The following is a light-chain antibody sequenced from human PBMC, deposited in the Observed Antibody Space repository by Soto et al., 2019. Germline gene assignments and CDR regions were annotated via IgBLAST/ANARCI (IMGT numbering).Light chain of an antibody. CDR2: GAC. Sequence: ELVLEQSPATLPDSPKETATLSCRWSRSVSNNVAWYQQKPGQAPRLLILGACTGATGIPGRFSDSGSGTEFTLSISSLQSEDFAVYYWKQHKEWPPFTFCQGTRLEIK. CDR1: RSVSNN. V-gene: IGKV3-15*01. J-gene: IGKJ5*01. CDR3: KQHKEWPPFT.